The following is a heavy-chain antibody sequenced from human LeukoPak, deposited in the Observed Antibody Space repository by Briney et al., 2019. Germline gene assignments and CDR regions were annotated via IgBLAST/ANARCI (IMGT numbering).Heavy chain of an antibody. CDR3: ARPGFAGYFDY. Sequence: GGSLRLSCAASGFTFSSYWMSWVRQAPGKGLEWVANIKQDGSEKYYVDSVKGRFTISRDNAKNSLYLQMNSPRAEDTAVYYCARPGFAGYFDYWGQGTLVTVSS. CDR2: IKQDGSEK. V-gene: IGHV3-7*01. CDR1: GFTFSSYW. D-gene: IGHD2-21*01. J-gene: IGHJ4*02.